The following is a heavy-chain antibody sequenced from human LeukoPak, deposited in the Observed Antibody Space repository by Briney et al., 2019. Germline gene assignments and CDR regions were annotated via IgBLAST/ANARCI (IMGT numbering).Heavy chain of an antibody. J-gene: IGHJ4*02. V-gene: IGHV3-33*06. Sequence: PGRSLRLSCAASGFTFSSYGMHWVPQAPGKGLEWVAVIWYDGSNKYYADSVKGRFTISRDNSKNTLYLQMNSLRAEDTAMYYCAKDFGGSLDYWGQGTLVTVSS. CDR3: AKDFGGSLDY. CDR2: IWYDGSNK. D-gene: IGHD1-26*01. CDR1: GFTFSSYG.